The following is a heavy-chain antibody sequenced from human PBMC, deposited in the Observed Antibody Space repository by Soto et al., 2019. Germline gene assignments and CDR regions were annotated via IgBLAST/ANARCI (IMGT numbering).Heavy chain of an antibody. J-gene: IGHJ6*02. CDR2: IIPIFGTA. D-gene: IGHD6-6*01. Sequence: QVQLVQSGAEVKEPGSSVKVSCKASGGTFSSYAISWVRQAPGQGLEWMGGIIPIFGTANYAQKFQGRVTITADKSTSTAYMELSSLRSEDTAVYYCARDSQIAARPEDYYYYGMDVWGQGTTVTVSS. CDR1: GGTFSSYA. CDR3: ARDSQIAARPEDYYYYGMDV. V-gene: IGHV1-69*06.